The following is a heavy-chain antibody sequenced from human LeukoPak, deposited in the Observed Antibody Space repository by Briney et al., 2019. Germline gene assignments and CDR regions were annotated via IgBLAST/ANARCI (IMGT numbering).Heavy chain of an antibody. J-gene: IGHJ4*02. V-gene: IGHV3-33*06. D-gene: IGHD1-26*01. CDR1: GFTFSSYG. CDR2: IWYDGSNK. Sequence: GGSLRLSCAASGFTFSSYGMHWVRQAPGKGLEWVAVIWYDGSNKYYADSVKGRFTISRDNSKNTLYLQMNSLRAEDTAVYYCAKYGPQDSGSSHFDYWGQGALVTVSS. CDR3: AKYGPQDSGSSHFDY.